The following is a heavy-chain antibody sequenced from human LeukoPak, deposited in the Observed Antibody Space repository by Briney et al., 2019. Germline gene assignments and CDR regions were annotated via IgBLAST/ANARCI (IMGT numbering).Heavy chain of an antibody. CDR2: FGGSGGST. V-gene: IGHV3-23*01. D-gene: IGHD2-2*01. CDR3: AKDAAIVVVPAAMYYYYGMDV. CDR1: GYTFSSYA. J-gene: IGHJ6*02. Sequence: AQSLTLSCAASGYTFSSYAMRWAPEAPGNWLEWVSAFGGSGGSTYYADSVKGRFTISRDNSKNTLYLQMNSLRAEDTAVYYCAKDAAIVVVPAAMYYYYGMDVWGQGTTVTVSS.